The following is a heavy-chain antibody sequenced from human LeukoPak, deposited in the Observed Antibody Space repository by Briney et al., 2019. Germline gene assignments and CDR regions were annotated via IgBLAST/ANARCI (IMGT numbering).Heavy chain of an antibody. CDR3: ARDRGDYDILTGYPLTGRYYFDY. Sequence: PGRSLRLSCAASGFTFSSYAMHWVRQAPGKGLEWVAVISYDGSNKYYADSVKGRFTISRDNSKNTLYLQMNSLRAEDTAVYYCARDRGDYDILTGYPLTGRYYFDYWGQGTLVTVSS. CDR1: GFTFSSYA. J-gene: IGHJ4*02. V-gene: IGHV3-30-3*01. D-gene: IGHD3-9*01. CDR2: ISYDGSNK.